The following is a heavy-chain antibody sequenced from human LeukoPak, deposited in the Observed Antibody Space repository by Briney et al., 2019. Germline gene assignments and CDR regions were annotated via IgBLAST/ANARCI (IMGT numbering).Heavy chain of an antibody. D-gene: IGHD3-10*01. J-gene: IGHJ6*03. CDR1: GGSISSSSYY. CDR3: ASPGGYYYYYMDV. CDR2: IYYSGST. Sequence: SETLSLTCTVSGGSISSSSYYWGWIRQPPGKGLEWIGSIYYSGSTYYNPSLKSRVTISVDTSKNQLSLKLSSVTAADTAVYYCASPGGYYYYYMDVRGKGTTVTVSS. V-gene: IGHV4-39*01.